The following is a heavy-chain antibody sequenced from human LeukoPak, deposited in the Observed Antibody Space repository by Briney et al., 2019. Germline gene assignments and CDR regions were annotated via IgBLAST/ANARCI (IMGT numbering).Heavy chain of an antibody. D-gene: IGHD5-12*01. J-gene: IGHJ4*01. CDR3: ARDEGTSGYDLLDY. V-gene: IGHV3-7*01. CDR1: GFTFSNYW. CDR2: INQNGGEK. Sequence: PGGSLRLSCAASGFTFSNYWLNWVRQAPGKGLEWVATINQNGGEKYYVDSVKGRFTISRDNVKDSLYLQMNSLRAEDTAICYCARDEGTSGYDLLDYWGQGTLVTVSS.